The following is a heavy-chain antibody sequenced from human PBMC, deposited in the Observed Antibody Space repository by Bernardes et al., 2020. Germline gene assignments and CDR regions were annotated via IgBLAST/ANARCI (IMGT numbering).Heavy chain of an antibody. D-gene: IGHD2-21*02. CDR2: FDPEDGET. Sequence: ASVKVSCKVSGYTLTELSMHWVRQAPGKGLEWMGGFDPEDGETIYAQKFQGRVTMTEDTSTDTAYMELSSLRSEDTAVYYCATGWVVTAIIAFDIWGQGTMVTVSS. CDR1: GYTLTELS. CDR3: ATGWVVTAIIAFDI. J-gene: IGHJ3*02. V-gene: IGHV1-24*01.